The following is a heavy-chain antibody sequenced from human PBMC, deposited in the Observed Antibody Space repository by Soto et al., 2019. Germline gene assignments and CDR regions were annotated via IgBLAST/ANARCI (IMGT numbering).Heavy chain of an antibody. CDR2: ISYDGSDR. D-gene: IGHD3-16*01. J-gene: IGHJ4*02. V-gene: IGHV3-30*18. CDR3: AKAQRGSVSHFDH. CDR1: GFTFNTYG. Sequence: SLRLSCAASGFTFNTYGMHWVRQAPGKGLDWVAVISYDGSDRYYADSVKGRFTISRDNSKNTLYLQMNSLRADDTAIYYCAKAQRGSVSHFDHWGQGTLVTVS.